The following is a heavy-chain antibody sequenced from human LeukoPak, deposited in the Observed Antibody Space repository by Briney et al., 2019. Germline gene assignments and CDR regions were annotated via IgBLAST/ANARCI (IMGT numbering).Heavy chain of an antibody. CDR1: GYTFTDDE. V-gene: IGHV1-18*01. Sequence: ASVKVSCKASGYTFTDDEISWVRQAPGQGLEWMGWISPYNGNTKYADKVLGRVTMSTDISTTTAYMELRGLRSDDTAVYYCARIQVNWYGEVTPLSPPNYGMDVWGQGTTVIVSS. CDR2: ISPYNGNT. CDR3: ARIQVNWYGEVTPLSPPNYGMDV. D-gene: IGHD3-10*01. J-gene: IGHJ6*02.